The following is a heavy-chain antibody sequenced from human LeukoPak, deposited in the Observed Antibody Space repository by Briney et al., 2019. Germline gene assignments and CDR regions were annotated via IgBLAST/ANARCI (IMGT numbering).Heavy chain of an antibody. CDR1: GFTFSSYA. J-gene: IGHJ5*02. D-gene: IGHD6-13*01. CDR3: AKDWGAAAGFWFDP. V-gene: IGHV3-23*01. CDR2: ISGSGGST. Sequence: PGGSLRLSCAASGFTFSSYAMSWVRQPPGRGRGGVSAISGSGGSTYYADSVKGRFTISRDNSKNTLYLQMNSLRAEDTAVYYCAKDWGAAAGFWFDPWGQGTLVTVSS.